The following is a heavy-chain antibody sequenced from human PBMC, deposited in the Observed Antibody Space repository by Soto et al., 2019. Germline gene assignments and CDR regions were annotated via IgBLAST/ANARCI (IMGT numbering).Heavy chain of an antibody. CDR3: ATDPLDHGDYSPHFDY. CDR2: ISAYNGNT. J-gene: IGHJ4*02. V-gene: IGHV1-18*01. Sequence: ASVKVSCKASGYTFTSYGIGWVRQAPGQGLEWMGWISAYNGNTNYAQKLQGRVTMTTDTSTSTAYMELRSLRSDDTAVYYCATDPLDHGDYSPHFDYWGQGTLVTVSS. D-gene: IGHD4-17*01. CDR1: GYTFTSYG.